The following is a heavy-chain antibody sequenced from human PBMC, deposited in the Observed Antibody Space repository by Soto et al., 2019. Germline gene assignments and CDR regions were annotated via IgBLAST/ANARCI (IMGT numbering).Heavy chain of an antibody. CDR1: GFTFSSYW. CDR2: IKQDGSEK. V-gene: IGHV3-7*05. J-gene: IGHJ6*02. CDR3: ASDVPQTSITFFLFVIIGHLHGIAV. Sequence: GGSLRLSCAASGFTFSSYWMSWVRQTPGKGLEWVANIKQDGSEKYYVDSVKGRFTISRDNAKNTLYLQMNSLRAEDTAVDYWASDVPQTSITFFLFVIIGHLHGIAVWAQGTSVTVSS. D-gene: IGHD3-9*01.